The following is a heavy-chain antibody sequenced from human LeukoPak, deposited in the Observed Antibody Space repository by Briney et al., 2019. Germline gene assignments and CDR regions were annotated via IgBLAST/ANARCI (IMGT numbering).Heavy chain of an antibody. J-gene: IGHJ6*04. Sequence: VASVKVSCKASGGTFSSYAISWVRQAPGQGLEWMGGIIPIFGTANYAQKFQGRVTITADKSTSTAYMELSSLRSEDTAVYYCARSDVVVPAARARKYYYYGMDVWGKGTTVTVSS. V-gene: IGHV1-69*06. CDR2: IIPIFGTA. CDR1: GGTFSSYA. D-gene: IGHD2-2*01. CDR3: ARSDVVVPAARARKYYYYGMDV.